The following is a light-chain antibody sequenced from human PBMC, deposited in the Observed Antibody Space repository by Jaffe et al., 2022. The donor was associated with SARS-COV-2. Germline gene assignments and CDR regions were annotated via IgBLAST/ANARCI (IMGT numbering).Light chain of an antibody. J-gene: IGLJ1*01. Sequence: QSALTQPASVSGSPGQSITISCTGTSSDVGSYNLVSWYQQHPGKAPKLMIYEDSKRPSGVSDRFSGSKSGNTASLTISGLQAEDEADYYCCSYAGSRTYVFGTGTEVTVL. V-gene: IGLV2-23*01. CDR1: SSDVGSYNL. CDR2: EDS. CDR3: CSYAGSRTYV.